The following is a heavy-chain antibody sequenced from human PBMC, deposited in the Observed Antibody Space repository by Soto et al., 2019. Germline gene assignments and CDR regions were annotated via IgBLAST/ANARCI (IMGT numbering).Heavy chain of an antibody. CDR1: RFTFSDYG. CDR2: ISHGATRK. CDR3: AKDWVGGSNRYQLDY. D-gene: IGHD4-4*01. J-gene: IGHJ4*02. V-gene: IGHV3-30*18. Sequence: PGGSLRLSCAASRFTFSDYGMHWARQAPGKGLEWVAGISHGATRKSYSDSVKGRFIISRDNSKKMLYLQLNSLRREDTAVYYCAKDWVGGSNRYQLDYWGRGTLVTVSS.